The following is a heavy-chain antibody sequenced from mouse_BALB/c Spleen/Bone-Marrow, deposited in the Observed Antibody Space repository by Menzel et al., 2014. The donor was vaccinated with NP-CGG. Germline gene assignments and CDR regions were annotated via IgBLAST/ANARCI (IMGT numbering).Heavy chain of an antibody. Sequence: VQGVESGPGLVAPSQSLSITCTVSEFSLSSYGLHWVRQPPGKGLEWLGAIWAGGSINYNSALMSRLSISKDNSKSXVFLKMKSLQNDDTAMYYCAREGRGSYGSSGYAMDYWGQGTSVTVSS. J-gene: IGHJ4*01. D-gene: IGHD1-1*01. V-gene: IGHV2-9*02. CDR1: EFSLSSYG. CDR2: IWAGGSI. CDR3: AREGRGSYGSSGYAMDY.